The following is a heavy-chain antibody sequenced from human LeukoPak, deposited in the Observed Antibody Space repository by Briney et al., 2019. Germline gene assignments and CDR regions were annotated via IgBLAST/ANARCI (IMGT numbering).Heavy chain of an antibody. Sequence: GASVKVSCKASGYTFTSYGTSWVRQAPGQGLEWMGWISAYNGNTNYAQKLQGRVAMTTDTSTSTAYMELRSLRSDDTAVYYCARGTYYYDSSGYDFDYWGQGTLVTVSS. D-gene: IGHD3-22*01. V-gene: IGHV1-18*01. CDR3: ARGTYYYDSSGYDFDY. J-gene: IGHJ4*02. CDR2: ISAYNGNT. CDR1: GYTFTSYG.